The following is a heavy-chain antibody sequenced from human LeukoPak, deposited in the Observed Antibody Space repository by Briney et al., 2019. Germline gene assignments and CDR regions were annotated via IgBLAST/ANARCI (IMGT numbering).Heavy chain of an antibody. Sequence: PSQTLSLTCAISGDSVSSNSAAWNWIRQSPLRGLEWLGRTYYRSKWYNDYAVSVKSRITINPDTSKNQFSLQLNSVTPEDTAVYYRARALVEMASHDAFDIWGQGTMVTVSS. CDR2: TYYRSKWYN. CDR3: ARALVEMASHDAFDI. J-gene: IGHJ3*02. CDR1: GDSVSSNSAA. D-gene: IGHD5-24*01. V-gene: IGHV6-1*01.